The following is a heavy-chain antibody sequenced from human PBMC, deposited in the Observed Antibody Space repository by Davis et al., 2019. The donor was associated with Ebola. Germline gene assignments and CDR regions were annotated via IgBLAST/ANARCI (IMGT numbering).Heavy chain of an antibody. J-gene: IGHJ6*02. Sequence: TLSLTCTVSGASISDDYWSWIRQPPGKALEWLARIDWDDAKHYSTSLKTRLTISQDTSKDQVVLTMTNVDPVDTATYYCARSYPVRGIINNYYYAMDVWGQGTTVTVSS. CDR2: IDWDDAK. CDR1: GASISDDY. V-gene: IGHV2-70*11. D-gene: IGHD3-10*01. CDR3: ARSYPVRGIINNYYYAMDV.